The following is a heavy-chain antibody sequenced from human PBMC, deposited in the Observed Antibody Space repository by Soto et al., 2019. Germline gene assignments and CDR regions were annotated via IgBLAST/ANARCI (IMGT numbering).Heavy chain of an antibody. D-gene: IGHD6-19*01. J-gene: IGHJ4*01. V-gene: IGHV3-30-3*01. CDR2: ISYDGSNK. Sequence: QVQLVESGGGVVQPGRSLRLSCAASGFTFSSYAMHWVRQAPDKGLEWVAVISYDGSNKYYADSVKGRFTISSDNSKNTPYLQINSLRAEDTAVYYCARDPHTGYSCGWVAYWGHGTLVTVSS. CDR3: ARDPHTGYSCGWVAY. CDR1: GFTFSSYA.